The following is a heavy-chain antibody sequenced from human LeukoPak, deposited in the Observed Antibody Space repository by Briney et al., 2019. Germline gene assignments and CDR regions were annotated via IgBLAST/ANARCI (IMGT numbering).Heavy chain of an antibody. CDR1: GFTFSSYG. D-gene: IGHD3-16*01. J-gene: IGHJ4*02. CDR2: ISGSGGST. V-gene: IGHV3-23*01. CDR3: AKLLHFMITFGGVGN. Sequence: GGSLRLSCAASGFTFSSYGMSWVRQAPGKGLEWVSAISGSGGSTYYADSVKGRFTISRDNSKNTLYLQMNSLRAEDTAVYYCAKLLHFMITFGGVGNWGQGTLVTVSS.